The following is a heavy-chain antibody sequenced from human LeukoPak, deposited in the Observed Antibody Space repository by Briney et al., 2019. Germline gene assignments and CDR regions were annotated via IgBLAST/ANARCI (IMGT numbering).Heavy chain of an antibody. V-gene: IGHV3-23*01. Sequence: GGSLRLSCAASGFTFSSYAMSWVRQAPGKGLEWVSAISGSGGSTYYADSVKGRFTISRDNSKNTLYLQMNSLRAEDTAVYYCAKALREYQLLSRSDDYWGQGTLVTVSS. D-gene: IGHD2-2*01. CDR2: ISGSGGST. CDR3: AKALREYQLLSRSDDY. J-gene: IGHJ4*02. CDR1: GFTFSSYA.